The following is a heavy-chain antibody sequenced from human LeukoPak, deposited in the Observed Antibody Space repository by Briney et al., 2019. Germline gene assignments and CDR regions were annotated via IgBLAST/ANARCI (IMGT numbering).Heavy chain of an antibody. D-gene: IGHD3-16*01. Sequence: SETLSLTCTVSGGSISSYYWSWIRQPPGKGLEWIGYIYYSGSTNYNPSLKSRVTISVDTSKNQFSLKLSSVTAADTAVYFCARLRGAFDYWGQGTLVTVSS. CDR3: ARLRGAFDY. CDR1: GGSISSYY. J-gene: IGHJ4*02. CDR2: IYYSGST. V-gene: IGHV4-59*01.